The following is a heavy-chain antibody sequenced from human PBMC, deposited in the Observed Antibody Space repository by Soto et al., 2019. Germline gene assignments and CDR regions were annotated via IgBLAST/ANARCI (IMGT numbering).Heavy chain of an antibody. Sequence: QITLKESGPTLVKPTQTLTLTCTFSGFSLSTSGVGVGWIRQPPGKALEWLALIYWDDDKRYSPSLKSRLTITTDTSQNQVVLTMTNMDPVDTATYYCAHRRGYGYGMDVWGQGTTVTVSS. J-gene: IGHJ6*02. CDR1: GFSLSTSGVG. D-gene: IGHD5-12*01. CDR3: AHRRGYGYGMDV. CDR2: IYWDDDK. V-gene: IGHV2-5*02.